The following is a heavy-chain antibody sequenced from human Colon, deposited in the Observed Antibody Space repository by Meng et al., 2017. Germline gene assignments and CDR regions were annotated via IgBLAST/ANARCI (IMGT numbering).Heavy chain of an antibody. V-gene: IGHV4-34*01. J-gene: IGHJ4*02. Sequence: SETLSLTCAVYGGSFSGYYWSWIRQPPGKGLEWIGEINHSGSTNYNPSLKSRVTISVDTSKNQFSLKLSSVTAADTAVYYCATSPTAAGTLGPYWGQGTLVTGAS. D-gene: IGHD6-13*01. CDR1: GGSFSGYY. CDR3: ATSPTAAGTLGPY. CDR2: INHSGST.